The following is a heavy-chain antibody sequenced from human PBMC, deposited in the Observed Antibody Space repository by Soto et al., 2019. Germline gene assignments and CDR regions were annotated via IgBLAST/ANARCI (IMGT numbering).Heavy chain of an antibody. V-gene: IGHV3-23*01. CDR1: GFTFSSYA. CDR2: ISGSGGST. D-gene: IGHD3-22*01. Sequence: PGGSLRLSYAASGFTFSSYAMSWVLQAPGKGLEWVSAISGSGGSTYYADSVKGRFTISRDNSKNTLYLQMNSLRAEDTAVYYCAKDDSSGYSLDYWGQGTLVTVSS. CDR3: AKDDSSGYSLDY. J-gene: IGHJ4*02.